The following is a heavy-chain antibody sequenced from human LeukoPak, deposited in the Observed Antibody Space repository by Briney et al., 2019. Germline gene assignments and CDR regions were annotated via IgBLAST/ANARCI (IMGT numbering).Heavy chain of an antibody. D-gene: IGHD6-19*01. CDR3: ATGYTSGTRIGY. V-gene: IGHV3-21*01. CDR1: GFTFSAFS. J-gene: IGHJ4*02. CDR2: ISSSSSDI. Sequence: NPGGSLRLSCAASGFTFSAFSMNWVRQAPGKGLEWVSAISSSSSDIYYTDSVKGRFTISRDNANNFLYLQVSSLRAEDTAVYYCATGYTSGTRIGYWGQGTLVSVSS.